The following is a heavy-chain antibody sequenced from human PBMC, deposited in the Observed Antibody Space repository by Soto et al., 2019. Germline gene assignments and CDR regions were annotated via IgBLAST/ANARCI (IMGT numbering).Heavy chain of an antibody. CDR1: GFAFSDYA. J-gene: IGHJ4*02. CDR2: ISDGDGAT. Sequence: EVHLLESRGGLVQPGGSLRLPCAASGFAFSDYAMTWVRQAPGKGLEWVSDISDGDGATHYADSVKGRFTISRDDSKNTLYLQMDSLRAEDAAVYYCAKGRTFFDFWGQGTLVTVSS. CDR3: AKGRTFFDF. D-gene: IGHD3-16*01. V-gene: IGHV3-23*01.